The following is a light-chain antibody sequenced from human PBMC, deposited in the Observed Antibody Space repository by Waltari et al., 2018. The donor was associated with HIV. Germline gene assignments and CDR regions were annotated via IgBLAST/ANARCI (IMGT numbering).Light chain of an antibody. CDR2: GKN. CDR1: SLRSYY. CDR3: NSRDSSGNHYV. Sequence: SSELTQDPAVSVALGQKVRITCQGDSLRSYYASWYQQKPGQAPVLVIYGKNNRPSGIPDRFSGSSSGNTASLTITGAQAEDEADYYCNSRDSSGNHYVFGTGTKVTVL. V-gene: IGLV3-19*01. J-gene: IGLJ1*01.